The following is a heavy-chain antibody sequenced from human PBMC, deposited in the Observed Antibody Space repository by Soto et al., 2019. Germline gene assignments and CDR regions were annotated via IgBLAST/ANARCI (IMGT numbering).Heavy chain of an antibody. D-gene: IGHD2-2*01. CDR3: ARDKRIVVVPAAIFYYYGMDV. CDR1: GGSISSYY. CDR2: IYYSGST. V-gene: IGHV4-59*01. Sequence: QVQLQESGPGLVKPSETLSLTCTVSGGSISSYYWSWIRQPPGKGLGWIGYIYYSGSTTYNPSLKSRVTIAVDTSKNQFSLKLSSVTAADTAVYYCARDKRIVVVPAAIFYYYGMDVWGQGTTVTVSS. J-gene: IGHJ6*02.